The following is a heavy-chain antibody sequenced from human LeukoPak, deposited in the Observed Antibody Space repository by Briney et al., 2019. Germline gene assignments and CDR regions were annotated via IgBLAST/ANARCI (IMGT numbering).Heavy chain of an antibody. V-gene: IGHV4-34*01. CDR3: ARGCYDFWSGYYRTARYYYYMDV. D-gene: IGHD3-3*01. Sequence: SETLSLTCAVYGGSFSGYYWSWIRQPPGKGLEWMGEINHSGSTNYNPSLKSRVTISVDTSKNQFSLKLSSVTAADTAVYYCARGCYDFWSGYYRTARYYYYMDVWGKGTTVTVSS. CDR1: GGSFSGYY. J-gene: IGHJ6*03. CDR2: INHSGST.